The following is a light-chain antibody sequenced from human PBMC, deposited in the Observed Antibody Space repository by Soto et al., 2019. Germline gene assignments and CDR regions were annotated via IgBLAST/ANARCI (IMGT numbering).Light chain of an antibody. V-gene: IGKV4-1*01. J-gene: IGKJ1*01. CDR1: QTVLYSSNNKNY. CDR3: QQCYTTPVT. Sequence: DIVMTQSPDSLAVSLGERATINCKSSQTVLYSSNNKNYLAWYQQKPGQPPKLLIYWASTRESGVPDRFSGSGSGTDFTLTISSLQAEDVPVYYCQQCYTTPVTFGQGTKVEIK. CDR2: WAS.